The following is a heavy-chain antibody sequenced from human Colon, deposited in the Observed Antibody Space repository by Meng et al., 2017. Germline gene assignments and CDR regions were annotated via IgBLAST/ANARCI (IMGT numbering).Heavy chain of an antibody. V-gene: IGHV1-2*05. CDR1: GYTFTTFF. D-gene: IGHD1-26*01. Sequence: QVHLVQSGAEVKTPGSSVKISCEASGYTFTTFFLNWVRQTPDQGFEWLGRINPNSGVTNFAQKFQGRVTMTRDTSISTAYMELASLRSDDTGVDYCARMGAGAAFDFWVQGTLVTVSS. CDR3: ARMGAGAAFDF. CDR2: INPNSGVT. J-gene: IGHJ4*02.